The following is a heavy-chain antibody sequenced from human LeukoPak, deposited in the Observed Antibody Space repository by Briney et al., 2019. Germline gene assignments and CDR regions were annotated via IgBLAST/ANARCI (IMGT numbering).Heavy chain of an antibody. V-gene: IGHV3-23*01. Sequence: GRSLRLSCAASGFTFSSCSMSWVRQAPGKGLERVSAISTSGTGPQYADSVKGRFTISRDNSRDTLFLQMNTLGAEDTAVYFCARHYYGSGTYLDSWGQGTLVTVSS. CDR2: ISTSGTGP. CDR1: GFTFSSCS. D-gene: IGHD3-10*01. J-gene: IGHJ4*02. CDR3: ARHYYGSGTYLDS.